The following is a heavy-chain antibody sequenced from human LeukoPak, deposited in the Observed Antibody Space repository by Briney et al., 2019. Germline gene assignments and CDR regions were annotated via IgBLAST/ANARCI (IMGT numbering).Heavy chain of an antibody. CDR1: GFTFSSYG. CDR2: IWCDGSNK. J-gene: IGHJ4*02. D-gene: IGHD5-18*01. V-gene: IGHV3-33*06. Sequence: GGSLRLSCAASGFTFSSYGMHWVRQAPGKGLEWVSVIWCDGSNKYYADSVKGRFTISRDNSKNTLYLHMNSLRAEDTAVYYCAKDMGPYSYALDFWGQGTLVTVSS. CDR3: AKDMGPYSYALDF.